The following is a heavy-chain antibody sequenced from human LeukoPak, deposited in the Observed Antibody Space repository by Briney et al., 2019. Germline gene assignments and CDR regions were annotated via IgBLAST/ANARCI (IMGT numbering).Heavy chain of an antibody. CDR3: TREQDREAAATVIGDS. Sequence: GGSLRLSCVASGFTFSRFERNWVRQAPGKGLEWISHISSGTYIAYADSVKGRFTISRDNAKNSLYLQMNSLRAEDTAVYYCTREQDREAAATVIGDSWGQGTLVTVSS. CDR2: ISSGTYI. J-gene: IGHJ4*02. D-gene: IGHD2-15*01. CDR1: GFTFSRFE. V-gene: IGHV3-48*03.